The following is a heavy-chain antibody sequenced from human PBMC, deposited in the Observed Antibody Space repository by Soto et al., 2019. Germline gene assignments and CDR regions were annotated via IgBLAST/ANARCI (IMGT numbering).Heavy chain of an antibody. J-gene: IGHJ6*02. CDR3: VREDGTAAAGPYYHYALDV. CDR1: GFVFSRFG. D-gene: IGHD6-13*01. Sequence: QVQLVESGGGVVQPGESLRLACEASGFVFSRFGMHWVRQAPGKGLEWVAVIWYDGNNKYYGDSVKGRFTISRDNSKNTVYLQMSRLGVDDTAVYYCVREDGTAAAGPYYHYALDVWGQGTTVTVSS. V-gene: IGHV3-33*08. CDR2: IWYDGNNK.